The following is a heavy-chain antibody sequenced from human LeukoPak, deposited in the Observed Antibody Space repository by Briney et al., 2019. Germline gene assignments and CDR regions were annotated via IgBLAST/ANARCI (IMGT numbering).Heavy chain of an antibody. Sequence: GGPLRLSCAASGFTFSSYAMSWVRQAPGRGLEWVSAISGSGGSTHYADSEKGRFTISRDNSKNTLYLQMNSLRAEDTAVYYCAKDRAVRGVTHFDYWGQGTLVTVSS. CDR1: GFTFSSYA. CDR3: AKDRAVRGVTHFDY. J-gene: IGHJ4*02. D-gene: IGHD3-10*01. V-gene: IGHV3-23*01. CDR2: ISGSGGST.